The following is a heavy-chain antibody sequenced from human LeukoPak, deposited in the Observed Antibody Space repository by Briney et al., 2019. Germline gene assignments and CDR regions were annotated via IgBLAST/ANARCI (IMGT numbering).Heavy chain of an antibody. CDR2: IYYSGST. D-gene: IGHD1-26*01. V-gene: IGHV4-39*02. Sequence: SETLSLTCTVSGGSISSSSYYWGWIRQPPGKGLEWIGSIYYSGSTYYNPSLKSRVTISVDTSKNQFSLKLSSVTAADTAVYYCAREAPRGGSFFDPWGQGTLVTVPS. CDR3: AREAPRGGSFFDP. CDR1: GGSISSSSYY. J-gene: IGHJ5*02.